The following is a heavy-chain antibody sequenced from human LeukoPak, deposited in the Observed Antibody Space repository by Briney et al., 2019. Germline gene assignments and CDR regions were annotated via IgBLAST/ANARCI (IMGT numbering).Heavy chain of an antibody. CDR3: ARATYDSSGYDY. Sequence: GGSLRLSCAASGFTCSSYDMHWVRQATGKGLEWVSAIGTAGDTYYPGSVKGRFTISRENAKNSLYLQMNSLRAGDTAVYYCARATYDSSGYDYWGQGTLVTVSS. D-gene: IGHD3-22*01. CDR1: GFTCSSYD. J-gene: IGHJ4*02. CDR2: IGTAGDT. V-gene: IGHV3-13*01.